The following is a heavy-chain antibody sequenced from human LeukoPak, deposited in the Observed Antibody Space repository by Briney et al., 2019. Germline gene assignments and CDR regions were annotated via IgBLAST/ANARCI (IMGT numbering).Heavy chain of an antibody. J-gene: IGHJ4*02. D-gene: IGHD6-19*01. Sequence: PGGSLRLSCAASGYTFNSYAMSWVRQAPGKGLEWVSAISGSGGSTYYADSVKGRFTISRDNSKNTLYLQMNSLRAEDTAVYYCANRGGWLGPPPDYWGQGTLVTVSS. V-gene: IGHV3-23*01. CDR1: GYTFNSYA. CDR3: ANRGGWLGPPPDY. CDR2: ISGSGGST.